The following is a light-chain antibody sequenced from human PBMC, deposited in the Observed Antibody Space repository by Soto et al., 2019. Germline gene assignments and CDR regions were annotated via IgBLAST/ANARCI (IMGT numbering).Light chain of an antibody. V-gene: IGKV3-11*01. CDR2: DAS. J-gene: IGKJ5*01. CDR1: QSVSTY. CDR3: QQRSNWPIT. Sequence: EIVLTQSPATLSLSPGERVTLSCRASQSVSTYLAWYQQRPGQAPRLLIYDASNRATGIPARFSGSGSGTDFTLTISSLEPEDFAVYYCQQRSNWPITFGRGTRLDIK.